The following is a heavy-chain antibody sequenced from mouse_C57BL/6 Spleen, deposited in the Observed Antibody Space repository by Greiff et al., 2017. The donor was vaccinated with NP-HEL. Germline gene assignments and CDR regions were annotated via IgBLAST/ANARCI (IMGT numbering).Heavy chain of an antibody. CDR2: IDPSDSYT. CDR3: ARRDDYDVGAY. CDR1: GYTFTSYW. D-gene: IGHD2-4*01. V-gene: IGHV1-50*01. J-gene: IGHJ3*01. Sequence: QVQLQQSGAELVKPGASVKLSCKASGYTFTSYWMQWVKQRPGQGLEWIGEIDPSDSYTNYNQKFKGKATLTVDTSSSTAYMQLSSLTSEDSAVYYCARRDDYDVGAYWGQGTLVTVSA.